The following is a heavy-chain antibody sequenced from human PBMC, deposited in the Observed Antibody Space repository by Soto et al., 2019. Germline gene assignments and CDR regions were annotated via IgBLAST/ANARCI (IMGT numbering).Heavy chain of an antibody. CDR2: INHSGST. J-gene: IGHJ5*02. CDR1: GGSFSGYY. V-gene: IGHV4-34*01. CDR3: GRSGSKNWFDP. D-gene: IGHD3-10*01. Sequence: QVQLQQWGAGLLKPSETLSLTCAVYGGSFSGYYWSWIRQPPGKGLEWIGEINHSGSTNYHPSLKSRVTISVDTSKNQFSLKLSSVTAADTAVYYCGRSGSKNWFDPLGQGTLVTVSS.